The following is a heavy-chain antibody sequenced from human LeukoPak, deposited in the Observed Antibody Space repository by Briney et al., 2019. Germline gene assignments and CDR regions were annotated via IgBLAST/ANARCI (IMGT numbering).Heavy chain of an antibody. D-gene: IGHD3-10*01. CDR3: ARLRGGAY. CDR2: IKQDGGET. J-gene: IGHJ4*02. CDR1: GFTFSTYW. V-gene: IGHV3-7*01. Sequence: GGSLRLSRAASGFTFSTYWMTWVRQAPGKGREWVANIKQDGGETYYVDSVKGRFTISRDNAKNSLYLQMNSLRAEDTALYYCARLRGGAYWGQGTLVTVSS.